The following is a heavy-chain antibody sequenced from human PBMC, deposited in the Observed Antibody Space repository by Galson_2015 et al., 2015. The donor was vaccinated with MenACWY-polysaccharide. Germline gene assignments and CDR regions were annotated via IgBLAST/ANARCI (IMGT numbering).Heavy chain of an antibody. CDR1: GYTFTSYG. Sequence: SVKVSCKASGYTFTSYGISWVRQAPGQGLGWMGWISAYNGNTNYAQKLQGRVTMTTDTSTSTAYMELRSLRSDDTAVYYCAVLGYCSSTSCYIESRYYYYGMDVWGQGTTVTVSS. CDR2: ISAYNGNT. CDR3: AVLGYCSSTSCYIESRYYYYGMDV. V-gene: IGHV1-18*01. D-gene: IGHD2-2*02. J-gene: IGHJ6*02.